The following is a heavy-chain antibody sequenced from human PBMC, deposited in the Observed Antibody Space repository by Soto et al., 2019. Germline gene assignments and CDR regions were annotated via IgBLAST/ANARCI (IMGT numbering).Heavy chain of an antibody. CDR3: APFSRYSSSRNWFDP. V-gene: IGHV2-5*02. Sequence: QITLKESGPTLVKPTQTLTLTCTFSGFSLSTSGVGVGWIRQPPGKALEWLALIYWDDDKRYSPSLKSRLTIPKDTSKNQVVLTMTNMDPVDTATYYCAPFSRYSSSRNWFDPWGQGTLVTVSS. D-gene: IGHD6-13*01. CDR2: IYWDDDK. J-gene: IGHJ5*02. CDR1: GFSLSTSGVG.